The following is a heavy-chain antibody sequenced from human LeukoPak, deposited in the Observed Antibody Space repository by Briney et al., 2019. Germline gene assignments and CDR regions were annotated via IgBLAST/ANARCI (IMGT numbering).Heavy chain of an antibody. D-gene: IGHD4-17*01. CDR1: GCTFTSYG. V-gene: IGHV1-18*01. J-gene: IGHJ4*02. CDR3: ARAAVTTSDFDY. CDR2: ISAYNGNT. Sequence: ASVKVSCKASGCTFTSYGISWVRQAPGQGLEWMGWISAYNGNTNYAQKLQGRVTMTTDTSTSTAYMELRSLRSDDTAVYYCARAAVTTSDFDYWGQGTLVTVSS.